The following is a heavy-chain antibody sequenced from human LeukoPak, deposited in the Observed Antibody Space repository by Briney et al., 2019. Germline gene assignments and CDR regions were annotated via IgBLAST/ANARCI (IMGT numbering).Heavy chain of an antibody. J-gene: IGHJ4*02. CDR1: GGSISSYY. CDR2: IYYSGST. CDR3: ASLGSTSSFDY. Sequence: PSETLSLTCTVSGGSISSYYWSWIRQPPGKGLEWIGYIYYSGSTNYNPSLKSRVTISVDTSKNQFSLKLSFVTAADTAVYYCASLGSTSSFDYWGQGTLVTVSS. V-gene: IGHV4-59*01. D-gene: IGHD2-2*01.